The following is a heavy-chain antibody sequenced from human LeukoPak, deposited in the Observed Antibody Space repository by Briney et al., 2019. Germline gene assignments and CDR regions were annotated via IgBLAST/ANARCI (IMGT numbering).Heavy chain of an antibody. CDR1: GFTFSSYG. J-gene: IGHJ4*02. V-gene: IGHV3-30*18. CDR2: ISYDGNNK. D-gene: IGHD3-22*01. CDR3: AKSERLTMIEGWAPTFDY. Sequence: GGSLRLSCAASGFTFSSYGVHWVRQAPGKGLEWVAVISYDGNNKYYTDSVEGRFTISRDNSKNTLYFQMNSLRVEDTAVYYCAKSERLTMIEGWAPTFDYWGQGTLVTVSS.